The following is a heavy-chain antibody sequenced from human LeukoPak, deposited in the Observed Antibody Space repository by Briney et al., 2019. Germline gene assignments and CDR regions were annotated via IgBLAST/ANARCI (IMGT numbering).Heavy chain of an antibody. CDR3: ASHPSTGYGSG. V-gene: IGHV4-4*02. CDR1: GGSISNSNW. J-gene: IGHJ4*02. CDR2: IFYSGST. D-gene: IGHD2-15*01. Sequence: SETLSLTCAVSGGSISNSNWWSWVRQPPGKGLEWIGEIFYSGSTNYNPSLKSRVTLSLDKSKNQFSLQLSSVTAADTAVYYCASHPSTGYGSGWGQGTLVTVSS.